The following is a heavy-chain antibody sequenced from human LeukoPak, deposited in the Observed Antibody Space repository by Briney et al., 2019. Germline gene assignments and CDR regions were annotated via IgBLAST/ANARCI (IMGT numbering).Heavy chain of an antibody. CDR1: GFTFDDYA. V-gene: IGHV3-9*01. J-gene: IGHJ6*02. Sequence: GGSLRLSCAASGFTFDDYAMHWVRQAPGKGLEWVSGISWNSGSIGYADSVKGRFTISRDNAKNSLYLQMNSLRAEDTALYYCAKDTVAGTYYYYGMDVWGQGTTVTVSS. CDR2: ISWNSGSI. CDR3: AKDTVAGTYYYYGMDV. D-gene: IGHD6-19*01.